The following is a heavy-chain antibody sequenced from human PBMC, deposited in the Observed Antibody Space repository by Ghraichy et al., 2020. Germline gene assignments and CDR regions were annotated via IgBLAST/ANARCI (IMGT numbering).Heavy chain of an antibody. V-gene: IGHV4-38-2*02. CDR3: AREETRNYLPSFFDY. D-gene: IGHD1-7*01. J-gene: IGHJ4*02. CDR1: GYSISSGYY. CDR2: IYRSGST. Sequence: SETLSLTCTVSGYSISSGYYWGWVRQPPGKGLEWIGSIYRSGSTWYNPSLESRVTMSVDTSKNQFSLSLTSVTAADTAIYYYAREETRNYLPSFFDYWGQGTLVTVSS.